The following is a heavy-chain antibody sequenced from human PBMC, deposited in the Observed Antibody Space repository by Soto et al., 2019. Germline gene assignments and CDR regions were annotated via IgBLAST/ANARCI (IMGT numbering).Heavy chain of an antibody. Sequence: QVQLVQSGAEVKKPGASVKVSCKASGFTFSAYYIYCVRQAPGQGLEWIGWINPNSGGTNNAQKLQGRVTMTRDTSTSTVYMELSALISDDTAVYYCARSLLDEYSSSWRSAYYGMDVWGQGTTVTVSS. CDR2: INPNSGGT. CDR1: GFTFSAYY. V-gene: IGHV1-2*02. J-gene: IGHJ6*02. CDR3: ARSLLDEYSSSWRSAYYGMDV. D-gene: IGHD6-13*01.